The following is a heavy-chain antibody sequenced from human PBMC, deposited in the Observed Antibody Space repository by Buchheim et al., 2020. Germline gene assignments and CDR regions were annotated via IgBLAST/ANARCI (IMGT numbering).Heavy chain of an antibody. D-gene: IGHD2-2*02. CDR3: ARDRGAYWSSTSCYTRARYYYGMDV. Sequence: QVQLQESGPGLVKPSQTLSLTCTVSGGSISSGGYYWSWIRQHPGKGLEWIGYIYYSGSTYYNPSLKSRVTISVDTSKNQFSLKLSSVTAADTAVYYCARDRGAYWSSTSCYTRARYYYGMDVWGQGTT. V-gene: IGHV4-31*03. CDR1: GGSISSGGYY. CDR2: IYYSGST. J-gene: IGHJ6*02.